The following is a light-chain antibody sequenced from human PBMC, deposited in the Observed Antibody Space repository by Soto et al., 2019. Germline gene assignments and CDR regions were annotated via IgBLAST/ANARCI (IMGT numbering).Light chain of an antibody. Sequence: QSALTQPRSVSGSPGQSVTISCTGTSSDVGAYDHVSWYQQHPGKAPKLMIHDVNQQPSGVPDRLSGSKSGNTASLTISGLQAEDEADYYCCSFAAMSGYVFGTGTTLTVL. CDR1: SSDVGAYDH. CDR3: CSFAAMSGYV. V-gene: IGLV2-11*01. J-gene: IGLJ1*01. CDR2: DVN.